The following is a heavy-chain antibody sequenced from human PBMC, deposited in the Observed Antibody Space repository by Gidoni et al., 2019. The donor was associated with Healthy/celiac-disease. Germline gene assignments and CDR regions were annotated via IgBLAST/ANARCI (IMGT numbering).Heavy chain of an antibody. CDR2: IKSKTDGGTT. J-gene: IGHJ4*02. V-gene: IGHV3-15*01. CDR3: TTDLYSYGATFDY. D-gene: IGHD5-18*01. CDR1: GFTFSNAW. Sequence: EVQLLESGGGLVKPGVSLRLSCAASGFTFSNAWMSWVRQAPGKGLEWVGSIKSKTDGGTTDYAAPVKGRFTISRDDSKNTLYLQMNSLKTEDTAVYYCTTDLYSYGATFDYWGQGTLITVSS.